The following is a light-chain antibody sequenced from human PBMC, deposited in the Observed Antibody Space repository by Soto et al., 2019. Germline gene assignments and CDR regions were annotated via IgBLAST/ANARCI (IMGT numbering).Light chain of an antibody. J-gene: IGKJ1*01. V-gene: IGKV3-15*01. CDR3: QQYNSCPRT. CDR2: EGS. CDR1: QNIGIN. Sequence: EIVVTQSPSTLSVSPGERATLSCRASQNIGINLAWYQQKPGQAPSLLIYEGSTRATGIPTRFSGSGSGTDFTLTISSLQSADFAVYHCQQYNSCPRTFGQGTKVEVK.